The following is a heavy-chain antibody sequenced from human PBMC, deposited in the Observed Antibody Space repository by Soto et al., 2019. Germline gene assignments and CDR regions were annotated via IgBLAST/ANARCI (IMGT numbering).Heavy chain of an antibody. CDR3: AKPAYGDYDAIDY. D-gene: IGHD4-17*01. Sequence: QVQLVESGGGVVQPGRSLRLSCAASGFTFSSYGMHWVRQAPGKGLEWVAVISYDGSNKYYADSVKGRFTISRDNSKNTLYLQMNSLRAEDTAVYYCAKPAYGDYDAIDYWGQGTLVPVSS. CDR2: ISYDGSNK. V-gene: IGHV3-30*18. J-gene: IGHJ4*02. CDR1: GFTFSSYG.